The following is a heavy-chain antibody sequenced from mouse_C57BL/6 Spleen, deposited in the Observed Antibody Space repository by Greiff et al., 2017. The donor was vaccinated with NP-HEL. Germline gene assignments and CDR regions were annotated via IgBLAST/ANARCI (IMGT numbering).Heavy chain of an antibody. D-gene: IGHD2-2*01. CDR1: GFTFSDYG. J-gene: IGHJ4*01. CDR3: ANLWLRREGVYAMDY. Sequence: EVHLVESGGGLVKPGGSLKLSCAASGFTFSDYGMHWVRQAPEKGLEWVAYISSGSSTIYYADKVKGRVTISRDNAKNTLFLQMTSLRSEDTAMYYCANLWLRREGVYAMDYWGQGTSVTVSS. V-gene: IGHV5-17*01. CDR2: ISSGSSTI.